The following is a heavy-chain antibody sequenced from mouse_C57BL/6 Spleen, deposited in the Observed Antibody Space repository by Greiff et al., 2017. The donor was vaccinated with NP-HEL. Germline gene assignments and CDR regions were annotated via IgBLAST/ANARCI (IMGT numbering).Heavy chain of an antibody. Sequence: EVHLVESGGGLVQPGGSLSLSCAASGFTFTDYYMSWVRQPPGKALEWLGFIRNKANGYTTEYSASVKGRFTISRDNSQSILYLQMNALRAEDSATYYCASHYYYGSRYYAMDYWGQGTSVTVSS. CDR2: IRNKANGYTT. J-gene: IGHJ4*01. D-gene: IGHD1-1*01. CDR3: ASHYYYGSRYYAMDY. CDR1: GFTFTDYY. V-gene: IGHV7-3*01.